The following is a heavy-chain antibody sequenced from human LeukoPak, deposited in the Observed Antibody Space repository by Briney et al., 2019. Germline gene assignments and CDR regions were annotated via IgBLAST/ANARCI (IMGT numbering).Heavy chain of an antibody. CDR3: ARDWPTGSSSWYETNWFDP. D-gene: IGHD6-13*01. CDR2: IIPIFGTA. J-gene: IGHJ5*02. Sequence: ASVKVSCKASGGTFSSYAISWVRQAPGQGLEWMGGIIPIFGTANYAQKFQGRVTITTDESTSTAYMELSSLRSEDTAVYYCARDWPTGSSSWYETNWFDPWGQGTLVTVSS. V-gene: IGHV1-69*05. CDR1: GGTFSSYA.